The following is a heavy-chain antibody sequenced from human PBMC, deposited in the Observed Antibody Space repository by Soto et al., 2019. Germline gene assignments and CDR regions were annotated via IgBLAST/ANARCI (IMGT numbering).Heavy chain of an antibody. CDR3: ASALGYCSSTSCPSMDV. V-gene: IGHV4-39*01. J-gene: IGHJ6*02. D-gene: IGHD2-2*01. Sequence: SETLSLTCTVSGGSISSSSYYWGWIRQPPGKGLEWIGSIYYSGSTYYNPSLKSRVTISVDTSKNQFSLKLSSVTAADTAVYYCASALGYCSSTSCPSMDVWGQGTTVTVSS. CDR2: IYYSGST. CDR1: GGSISSSSYY.